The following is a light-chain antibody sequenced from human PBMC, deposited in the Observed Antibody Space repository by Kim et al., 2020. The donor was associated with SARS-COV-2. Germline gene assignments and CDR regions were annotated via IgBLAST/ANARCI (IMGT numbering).Light chain of an antibody. J-gene: IGLJ1*01. Sequence: GQSVTISCTGTSSDVGGYNYVSWYQQHPGKAPKLMIYEVSKRPSGVPDRFSGSKSGNTASLTVSGLQAEDEADYYCSSYAGNNYYVFGNGTKVTVL. CDR3: SSYAGNNYYV. CDR1: SSDVGGYNY. CDR2: EVS. V-gene: IGLV2-8*01.